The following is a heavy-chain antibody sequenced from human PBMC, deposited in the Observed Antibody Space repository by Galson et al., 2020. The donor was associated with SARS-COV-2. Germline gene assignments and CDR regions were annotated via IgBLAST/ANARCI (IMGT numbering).Heavy chain of an antibody. Sequence: SETLSLTCTVSGGSISSYYWSWIWQPPGKGLEWIGYIYYSGSTNYNPSLKSRVAISVDTSKNQFSLKLSSVTAADTAVYYCARARGSSCPFDYWGQGTLVTVSS. CDR1: GGSISSYY. CDR3: ARARGSSCPFDY. D-gene: IGHD6-6*01. J-gene: IGHJ4*02. CDR2: IYYSGST. V-gene: IGHV4-59*01.